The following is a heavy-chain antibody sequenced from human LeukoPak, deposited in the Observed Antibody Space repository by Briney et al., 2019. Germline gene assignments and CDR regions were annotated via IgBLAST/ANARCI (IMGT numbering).Heavy chain of an antibody. J-gene: IGHJ4*02. Sequence: GGSLRLSCVGSGFTFSHYWMSWVRQAPGKGLEWVANIRQDGNEEHYVDSVKGRFTISRDNAQNSVYLQMNNLRAEDNAIYYCARDRLVVGATGRSDNWGQGTLVTVSS. V-gene: IGHV3-7*01. CDR1: GFTFSHYW. D-gene: IGHD1-26*01. CDR3: ARDRLVVGATGRSDN. CDR2: IRQDGNEE.